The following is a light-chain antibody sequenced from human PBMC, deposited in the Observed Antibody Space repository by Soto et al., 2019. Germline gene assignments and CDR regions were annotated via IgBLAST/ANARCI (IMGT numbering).Light chain of an antibody. CDR2: DAS. J-gene: IGKJ4*01. V-gene: IGKV3-11*01. CDR1: QSVRSY. Sequence: EIVLTQSPATLSLSPGERATLSCRASQSVRSYLAWYQQTPGQAPRLLIYDASNRATGIPARFSGSGSGTDFTLTISSLEPEDFAVYYCQQRSNWPTFGGGTKVDIK. CDR3: QQRSNWPT.